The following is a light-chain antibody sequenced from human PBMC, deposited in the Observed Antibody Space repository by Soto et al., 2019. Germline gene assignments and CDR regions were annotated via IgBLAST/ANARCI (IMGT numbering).Light chain of an antibody. CDR2: GAS. Sequence: EIVMTQSPATLSVPSGERATLSSRASQSVSSNLAWYKQKPGQAPRLLIYGASTRATGIPARFSGSGSGTEFTLTISSLQSEDFAVYYCQQYNNWPITFGQGTRLE. V-gene: IGKV3-15*01. CDR1: QSVSSN. J-gene: IGKJ5*01. CDR3: QQYNNWPIT.